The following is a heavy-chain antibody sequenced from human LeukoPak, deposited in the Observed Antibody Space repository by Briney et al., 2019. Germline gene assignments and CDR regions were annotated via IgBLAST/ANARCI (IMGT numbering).Heavy chain of an antibody. D-gene: IGHD4-23*01. CDR3: ARHVLSLGSQYDYGGNEDAFDI. CDR1: GGSISSYY. Sequence: SETLSLTCNVSGGSISSYYWSWIRQAPGKELEWIGYIYYSGSTNYNPSLKSRVTISVDTSKNQFSLKLSSVTAADTAVYYCARHVLSLGSQYDYGGNEDAFDIWGQGTMVTVSS. CDR2: IYYSGST. V-gene: IGHV4-59*08. J-gene: IGHJ3*02.